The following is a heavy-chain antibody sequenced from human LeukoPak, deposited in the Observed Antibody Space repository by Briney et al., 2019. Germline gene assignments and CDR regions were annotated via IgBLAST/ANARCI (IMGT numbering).Heavy chain of an antibody. CDR1: GYTLTELS. J-gene: IGHJ4*02. D-gene: IGHD3-9*01. CDR3: ATNFVPSAYPMYYDILTGYRELDY. CDR2: FDPEDGET. Sequence: ASVKVSCKVSGYTLTELSMHWVRQAPGKGLEWMGGFDPEDGETIYAQKFQGRVTMTEDTSTDTAYMELSSLRSEDTAVYYCATNFVPSAYPMYYDILTGYRELDYWGQGTLVTVSS. V-gene: IGHV1-24*01.